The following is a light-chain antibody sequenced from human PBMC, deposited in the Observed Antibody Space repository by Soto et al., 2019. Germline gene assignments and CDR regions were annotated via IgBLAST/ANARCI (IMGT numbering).Light chain of an antibody. CDR3: CSYAGSSPPLYV. CDR1: SSDVGSYNL. V-gene: IGLV2-23*02. J-gene: IGLJ1*01. Sequence: QSVLTQPASVSGSPGQSITISCTGTSSDVGSYNLVSWYQQHPGKAPKLMIYEVSKRPSGVSNRFSGSKSGNTASLTISGLQAEDEADYYCCSYAGSSPPLYVFRTGTKVPVL. CDR2: EVS.